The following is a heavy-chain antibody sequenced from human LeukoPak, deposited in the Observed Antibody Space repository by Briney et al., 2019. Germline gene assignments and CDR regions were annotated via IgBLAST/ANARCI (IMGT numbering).Heavy chain of an antibody. CDR1: GFAFSSYS. V-gene: IGHV3-21*01. Sequence: GGSLRLSCAASGFAFSSYSMNWVRQAPGKGLEWVSSISSSSSYIYYADSVKGRFTISRDNAKNSLYLQMNSLRAEDTAVYYCARDGVEIATASAGDYGMDVWGQGTTVTVSS. CDR2: ISSSSSYI. J-gene: IGHJ6*02. CDR3: ARDGVEIATASAGDYGMDV. D-gene: IGHD5-24*01.